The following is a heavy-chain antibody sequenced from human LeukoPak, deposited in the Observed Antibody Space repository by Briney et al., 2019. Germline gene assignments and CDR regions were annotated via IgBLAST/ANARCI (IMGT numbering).Heavy chain of an antibody. Sequence: GGSLRLSCAVSGXSVTNNYMSWVRQAPGKGVEWGLVLYVGGATYYTDSVKGRFTISRDNSENTLYLQMMSLGAEDTAVYYCARGDGYNFFDYWGQGTLVTVSS. V-gene: IGHV3-53*01. CDR2: LYVGGAT. CDR3: ARGDGYNFFDY. J-gene: IGHJ4*02. CDR1: GXSVTNNY. D-gene: IGHD5-24*01.